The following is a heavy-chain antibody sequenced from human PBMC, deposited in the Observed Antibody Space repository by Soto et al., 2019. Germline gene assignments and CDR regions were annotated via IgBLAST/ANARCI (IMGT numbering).Heavy chain of an antibody. CDR3: AREKEDEGSSSLRVYYGMDV. D-gene: IGHD6-6*01. Sequence: EVHLVESGGALVKSGGSLRLSCEASEFILSSFGMTWIRQAPGRGLEWVSSMSSSPKYIHYADSVKGRFTISRDNGKNSLYLQMNNLRGEDTAVYYCAREKEDEGSSSLRVYYGMDVWGQGTTVIVSS. CDR1: EFILSSFG. J-gene: IGHJ6*02. V-gene: IGHV3-21*06. CDR2: MSSSPKYI.